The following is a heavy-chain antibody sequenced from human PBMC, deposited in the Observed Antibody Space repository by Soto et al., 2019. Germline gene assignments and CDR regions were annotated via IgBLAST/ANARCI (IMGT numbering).Heavy chain of an antibody. CDR3: ARESGRSSAWFGP. D-gene: IGHD2-15*01. V-gene: IGHV4-31*03. CDR2: IYYSGRT. CDR1: GGAISSGGYY. Sequence: QVQLQETGPGLVKPSQTLSLTCTVSGGAISSGGYYWSWIRQHPGKGLEWIGYIYYSGRTYYNPSLKCRVTISVDTSKNPFSRQLSSVTAAATAVYFWARESGRSSAWFGPWGQGTLVTVSS. J-gene: IGHJ5*02.